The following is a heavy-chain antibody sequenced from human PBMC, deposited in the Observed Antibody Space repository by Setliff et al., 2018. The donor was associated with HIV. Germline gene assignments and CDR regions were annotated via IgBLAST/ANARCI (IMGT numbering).Heavy chain of an antibody. J-gene: IGHJ4*02. Sequence: SETLSLTCSVSSGSISSNRYQWIWIRQSPGKGLEWIATIYENGNTHYNPSLQSRVAISVDSSQMQSSLRLTSVTAADTAVYFCARPGHYYYEGDSYYSTFDYWGQGTLVTASS. CDR1: SGSISSNRYQ. CDR2: IYENGNT. D-gene: IGHD3-22*01. CDR3: ARPGHYYYEGDSYYSTFDY. V-gene: IGHV4-39*01.